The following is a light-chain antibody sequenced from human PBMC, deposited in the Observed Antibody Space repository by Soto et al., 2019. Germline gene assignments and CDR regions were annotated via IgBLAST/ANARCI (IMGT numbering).Light chain of an antibody. CDR2: EVS. Sequence: QSALTQPPSASGSPGQSVTISCTGSSSDVGGYNYVSWYQQHPGKAPKLMIYEVSKRPSGVPDRLSGSKSGSTASLPVSGLQAADEAAYYCSSYGGSNTVVFGGGTKLTVL. V-gene: IGLV2-8*01. J-gene: IGLJ2*01. CDR3: SSYGGSNTVV. CDR1: SSDVGGYNY.